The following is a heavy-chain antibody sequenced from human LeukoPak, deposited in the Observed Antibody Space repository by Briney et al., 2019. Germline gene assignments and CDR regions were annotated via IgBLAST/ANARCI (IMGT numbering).Heavy chain of an antibody. V-gene: IGHV1-46*01. Sequence: ASVKVSCKASGYTFTRYYMHWVRQAPRQGLEWMGIINPSGGSTSYAQKFQGRVTMTRDMSTSTVYMELSSLRSEDTAVYYCARLAVASDAFDIWGQGTMVTVSS. CDR2: INPSGGST. J-gene: IGHJ3*02. CDR3: ARLAVASDAFDI. D-gene: IGHD2-15*01. CDR1: GYTFTRYY.